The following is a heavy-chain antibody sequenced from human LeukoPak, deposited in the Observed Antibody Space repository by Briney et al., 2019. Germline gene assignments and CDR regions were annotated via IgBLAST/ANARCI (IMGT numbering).Heavy chain of an antibody. CDR2: IYHSGST. CDR1: GGSISSNNW. Sequence: SGTLSLTCAVSGGSISSNNWWSWVRQPPGKGLEWIGEIYHSGSTNYNPSLKSRVTMSVDTSKNQFSLKLSSVTAADTAVYYCARVGSRGRSSENWFDPWGQGTLVTVSS. V-gene: IGHV4-4*02. D-gene: IGHD2-15*01. J-gene: IGHJ5*02. CDR3: ARVGSRGRSSENWFDP.